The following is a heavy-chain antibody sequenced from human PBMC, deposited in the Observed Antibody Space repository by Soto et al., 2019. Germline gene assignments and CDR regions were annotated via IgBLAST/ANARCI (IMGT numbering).Heavy chain of an antibody. D-gene: IGHD3-3*01. V-gene: IGHV3-7*01. Sequence: GGSLRLSCAASGFTFSSYWMSWVRQAPGKGLEWVANIKQDGSEKYYVDSVKGRFTISRDNAKNSLYLQMNSLRAEDTAVYYCARGRYYDFWSGAFDIWGQGTMVTVSS. CDR2: IKQDGSEK. CDR3: ARGRYYDFWSGAFDI. J-gene: IGHJ3*02. CDR1: GFTFSSYW.